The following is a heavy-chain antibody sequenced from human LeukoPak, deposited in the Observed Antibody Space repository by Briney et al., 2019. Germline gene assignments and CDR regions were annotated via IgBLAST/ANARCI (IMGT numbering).Heavy chain of an antibody. D-gene: IGHD2-2*01. CDR2: IWYDGSNK. Sequence: PGGSLRLSCAASGFTFSSYGMHWVRQAPGKGLEWVAVIWYDGSNKYYADSVKGRFTISSDNSKNTLYLQMNSLRAEDTAVYYCARDSYSVGYQLLPPDWFDPWGQGTLVTVSS. V-gene: IGHV3-33*01. CDR3: ARDSYSVGYQLLPPDWFDP. CDR1: GFTFSSYG. J-gene: IGHJ5*02.